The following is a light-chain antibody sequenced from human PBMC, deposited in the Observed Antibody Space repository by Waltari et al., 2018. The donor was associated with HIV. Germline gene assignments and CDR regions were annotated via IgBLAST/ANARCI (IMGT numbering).Light chain of an antibody. J-gene: IGLJ3*02. CDR1: SPNIGAGYD. CDR2: GNS. CDR3: QSYDSSLSVWV. V-gene: IGLV1-40*01. Sequence: QSVLTQPPSVSGAPGQRVTISCTGSSPNIGAGYDVHWYQQISGTAPKLLIYGNSHRPSGVPDRFSGSKSGTSASLAITGLQAEDEADYYCQSYDSSLSVWVFGGGTKLTVL.